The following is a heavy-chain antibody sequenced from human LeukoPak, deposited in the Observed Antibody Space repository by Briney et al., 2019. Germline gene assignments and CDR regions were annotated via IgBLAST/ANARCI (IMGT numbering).Heavy chain of an antibody. Sequence: GGSLRLSCAASGFTVSSNYMHWVRQAPGKGLEWVSGISWNSGSIGYADSVKGRFTISRDNAKNSLYLQMNSLRAEDMALYYCAKADSGSYGFFDYWGQGTLVTVSS. CDR1: GFTVSSNY. CDR2: ISWNSGSI. CDR3: AKADSGSYGFFDY. V-gene: IGHV3-9*03. D-gene: IGHD1-26*01. J-gene: IGHJ4*02.